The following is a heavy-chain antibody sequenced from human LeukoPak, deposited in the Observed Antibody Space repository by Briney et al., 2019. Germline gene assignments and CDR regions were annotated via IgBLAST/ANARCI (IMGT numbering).Heavy chain of an antibody. D-gene: IGHD2-15*01. CDR2: IYYSGST. CDR3: ARVVGYCSGGSCYRYFDY. J-gene: IGHJ4*02. Sequence: PSETLSLTCTVSGGSISSYYWSWIRQPPGKGLEWIGYIYYSGSTNYNPSLKSRVTISVDTSKNQFSLKLSSVTAADTAVYYCARVVGYCSGGSCYRYFDYWGQGTLDTVSS. CDR1: GGSISSYY. V-gene: IGHV4-59*01.